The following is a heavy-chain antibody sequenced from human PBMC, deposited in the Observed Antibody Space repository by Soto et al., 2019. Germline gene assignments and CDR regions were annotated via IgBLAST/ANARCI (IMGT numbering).Heavy chain of an antibody. D-gene: IGHD1-26*01. J-gene: IGHJ3*02. CDR2: IFYSGFT. Sequence: SETLSLTCSFSGGSISSSSYYWAWIRQPPGKGLEWIGSIFYSGFTYYNPSLKSRVSISVDTSKKQFSLKLSSVTAADTAVYYCATSYSGTHLEASDAFAIWGQGTLVTVSS. CDR1: GGSISSSSYY. V-gene: IGHV4-39*01. CDR3: ATSYSGTHLEASDAFAI.